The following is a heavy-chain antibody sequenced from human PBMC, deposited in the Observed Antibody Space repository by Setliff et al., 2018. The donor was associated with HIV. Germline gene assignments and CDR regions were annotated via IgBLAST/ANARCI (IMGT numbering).Heavy chain of an antibody. CDR3: ARSRSTRDAFDI. D-gene: IGHD1-1*01. Sequence: GGSLRLSCAASGFTFSSYTMNWVRQAPGKGLEWVASISGSGKFMYYADSVKGRFTISRDNADSSLYLEMNSLRVEDTAIYYCARSRSTRDAFDIWGQGTMVTVSS. CDR2: ISGSGKFM. CDR1: GFTFSSYT. V-gene: IGHV3-21*01. J-gene: IGHJ3*02.